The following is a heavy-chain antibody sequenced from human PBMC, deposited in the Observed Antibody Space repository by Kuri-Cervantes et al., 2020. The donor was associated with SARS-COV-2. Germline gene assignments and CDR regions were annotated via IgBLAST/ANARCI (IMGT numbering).Heavy chain of an antibody. CDR2: IYHSGST. CDR1: GYSISSGYY. J-gene: IGHJ6*03. V-gene: IGHV4-38-2*02. Sequence: SETLSLTCTVSGYSISSGYYWGWIRQPPGKGLEWIGSIYHSGSTYYNPSLKSRVTISVDTSKNQFSLKLSSVTAADTAVYYCGGGTGDDYYYYYYMDVWGKGTTVTVSS. CDR3: GGGTGDDYYYYYYMDV. D-gene: IGHD1-1*01.